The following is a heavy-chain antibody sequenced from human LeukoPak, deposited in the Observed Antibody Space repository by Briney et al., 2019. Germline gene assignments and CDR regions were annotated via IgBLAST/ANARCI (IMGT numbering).Heavy chain of an antibody. CDR1: GYTFTSSA. D-gene: IGHD7-27*01. CDR3: ARDLGWGSTYFDY. CDR2: INTNTGSP. Sequence: ASVKVSCKASGYTFTSSAMNWVRQAPGQGLEWMGWINTNTGSPFYAQGFTGRFVFSLDTSVSTAYLQISSLKAEDAAVYYCARDLGWGSTYFDYWGQGTLVTVSS. J-gene: IGHJ4*02. V-gene: IGHV7-4-1*02.